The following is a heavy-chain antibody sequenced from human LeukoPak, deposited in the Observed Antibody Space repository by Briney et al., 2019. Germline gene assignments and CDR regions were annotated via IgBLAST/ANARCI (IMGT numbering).Heavy chain of an antibody. V-gene: IGHV1-8*01. D-gene: IGHD3-3*01. CDR2: VNPNNGNT. CDR1: GYTFTSYD. CDR3: ARGSPFLEWLPPGVDY. J-gene: IGHJ4*02. Sequence: ASVKVSCKASGYTFTSYDFNWVRQAPGQGLEWMGWVNPNNGNTAYAQKFLGRVTMTRDTSISTAYMELSRLRSDDTAVYYCARGSPFLEWLPPGVDYWGQGTLVTVSS.